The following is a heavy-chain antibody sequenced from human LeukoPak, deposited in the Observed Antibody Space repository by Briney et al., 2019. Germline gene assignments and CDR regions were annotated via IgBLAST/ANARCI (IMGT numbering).Heavy chain of an antibody. Sequence: AGGSLRLSCAASGFTFSSYEMNWVRQAPGKGLEWISYISSSATTIHYADSVKGRFTISRDNAKNSLYLQMNSLRVEDTAVYYCARGLGGYSSNYMDVWGKGTTLTVSS. V-gene: IGHV3-48*03. CDR1: GFTFSSYE. CDR3: ARGLGGYSSNYMDV. D-gene: IGHD5-18*01. CDR2: ISSSATTI. J-gene: IGHJ6*03.